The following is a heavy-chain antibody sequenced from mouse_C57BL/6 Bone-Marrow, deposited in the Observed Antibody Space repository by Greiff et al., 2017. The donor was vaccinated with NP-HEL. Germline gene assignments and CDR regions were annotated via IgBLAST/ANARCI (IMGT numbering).Heavy chain of an antibody. CDR2: FHPYNDDT. V-gene: IGHV1-47*01. CDR1: GYTFTTYP. Sequence: QVQLKESGAELVKPGASVKMSCKASGYTFTTYPIEWMKQNHGKSLEWIGNFHPYNDDTKYNEKFKGKATLTVEKSSSTVYLELSRLTSDDSAVYYCARRVTGKNYVDYWGKGTTLTVDS. D-gene: IGHD4-1*01. J-gene: IGHJ2*01. CDR3: ARRVTGKNYVDY.